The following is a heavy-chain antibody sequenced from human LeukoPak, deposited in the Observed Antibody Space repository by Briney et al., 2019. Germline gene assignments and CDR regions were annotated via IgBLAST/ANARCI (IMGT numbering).Heavy chain of an antibody. CDR2: ISSSGSTI. D-gene: IGHD6-19*01. V-gene: IGHV3-48*04. CDR3: ASPPDSSGWPSEYFQH. CDR1: GFTFSSYG. Sequence: GGSLRLSCAASGFTFSSYGMHWMRQAPGKGVEGVSYISSSGSTIYYADSVKGRYIICRDNEKNLVYLEMNRQRAEATAVYYCASPPDSSGWPSEYFQHWGQGTLVTVSS. J-gene: IGHJ1*01.